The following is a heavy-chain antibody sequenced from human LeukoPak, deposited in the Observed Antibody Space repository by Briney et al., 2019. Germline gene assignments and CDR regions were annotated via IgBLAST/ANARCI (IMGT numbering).Heavy chain of an antibody. CDR3: AKGPQGD. CDR2: IDSGGGT. CDR1: GLTFSYYV. D-gene: IGHD3-16*01. V-gene: IGHV3-23*01. Sequence: GGSLRLYYQATGLTFSYYVLCLVGQGEAKGLEWVSAIDSGGGTYYADSVKGRFTISRDNSKNTLYLQLNSLRAEDTAVYYCAKGPQGDWGQGALVTVSS. J-gene: IGHJ4*02.